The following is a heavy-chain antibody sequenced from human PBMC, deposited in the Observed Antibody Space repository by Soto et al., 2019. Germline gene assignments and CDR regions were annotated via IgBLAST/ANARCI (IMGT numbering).Heavy chain of an antibody. D-gene: IGHD1-26*01. Sequence: DSLSLACTVSVGSISSYHWSWIRQSPGKGLEWIGYVFYTGSTKYNPALKRRVTISVDTSKNQFSLKLSSVSAADTGLYYCARSYSGTFYGYDTWGQGILVTVSS. V-gene: IGHV4-59*07. CDR1: VGSISSYH. J-gene: IGHJ5*02. CDR3: ARSYSGTFYGYDT. CDR2: VFYTGST.